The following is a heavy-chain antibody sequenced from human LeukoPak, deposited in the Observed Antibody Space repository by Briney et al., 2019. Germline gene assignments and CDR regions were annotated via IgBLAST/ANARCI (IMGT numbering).Heavy chain of an antibody. J-gene: IGHJ6*04. CDR2: INPNSGGT. Sequence: ASVKVSCKASGGTFSSYAISWVRQAPGQGLEWMGWINPNSGGTNYAQKFQGRVTMTRDTSITTAYMELSRLRSDDTAVYYCARDNREVRGGDCFDVWGKGTTVTVSS. V-gene: IGHV1-2*02. D-gene: IGHD2-21*02. CDR1: GGTFSSYA. CDR3: ARDNREVRGGDCFDV.